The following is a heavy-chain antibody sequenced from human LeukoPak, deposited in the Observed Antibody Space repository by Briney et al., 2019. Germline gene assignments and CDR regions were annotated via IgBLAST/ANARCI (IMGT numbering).Heavy chain of an antibody. V-gene: IGHV1-69*05. Sequence: GSSVKVSCKASGGTFSSYAISWVRQAPGQGLEWMGRIIPIFGTANYAQKLQGRVTITTDESTSTPYMELSSLRSEDTAVYYCASSIVVVAARTDAFDIWGQGTMVTVSS. CDR1: GGTFSSYA. D-gene: IGHD2-15*01. J-gene: IGHJ3*02. CDR3: ASSIVVVAARTDAFDI. CDR2: IIPIFGTA.